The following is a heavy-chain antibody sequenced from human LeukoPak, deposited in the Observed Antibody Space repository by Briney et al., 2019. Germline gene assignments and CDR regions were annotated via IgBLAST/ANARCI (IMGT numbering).Heavy chain of an antibody. V-gene: IGHV3-74*01. CDR3: ARVQGHPPNGLDV. D-gene: IGHD2-8*01. J-gene: IGHJ3*01. CDR1: GFTFSSCW. CDR2: INSDASST. Sequence: GGSLRLSCAASGFTFSSCWMHWVRQAPGKGLVWVSRINSDASSTSYADSVKGRFTISRDNAKNTLYLQMNSLRAEDTAVYYCARVQGHPPNGLDVWGQGTMVTVSS.